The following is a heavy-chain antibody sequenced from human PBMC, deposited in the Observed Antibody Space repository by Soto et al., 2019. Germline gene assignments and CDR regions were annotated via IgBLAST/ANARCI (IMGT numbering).Heavy chain of an antibody. CDR2: ISAYNGNT. J-gene: IGHJ6*03. CDR1: GYTFTSYG. D-gene: IGHD3-10*01. Sequence: ASVKVSCKASGYTFTSYGISWVRQAPGQGLEWMGWISAYNGNTNYAQKLQGRVTMTTDTSTSTAYMELRSLRSDDTAVYYCARVGNDYYGSGSYHQSPRYYYMDVWGKGTTVTVSS. V-gene: IGHV1-18*01. CDR3: ARVGNDYYGSGSYHQSPRYYYMDV.